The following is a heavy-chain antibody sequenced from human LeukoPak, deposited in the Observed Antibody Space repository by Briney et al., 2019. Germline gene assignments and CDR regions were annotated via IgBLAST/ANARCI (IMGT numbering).Heavy chain of an antibody. CDR3: ARLGYGGY. CDR1: GGTFSSYA. CDR2: IIPILGIA. Sequence: ASVKASCKASGGTFSSYAISWVRQAPGQGLEWMGRIIPILGIANYAQKFQGRVTITTDESTSTAYMELSSLRSEDTAVYYCARLGYGGYWGQGTLVTVSS. J-gene: IGHJ4*02. V-gene: IGHV1-69*04. D-gene: IGHD2-8*01.